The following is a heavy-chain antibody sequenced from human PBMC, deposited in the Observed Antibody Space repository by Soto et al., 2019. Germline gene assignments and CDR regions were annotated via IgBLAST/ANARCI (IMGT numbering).Heavy chain of an antibody. D-gene: IGHD3-10*01. CDR1: GRSCSGYY. V-gene: IGHV4-34*01. CDR3: ARVSGIYYYGMDV. J-gene: IGHJ6*02. CDR2: INHSGST. Sequence: PAENLSLTCAGYGRSCSGYYWSWIRQPPGKGLEWIGEINHSGSTNYNPSLKSRVTISVDTSKNQFSLKLSSVTAADTAVYYCARVSGIYYYGMDVWGQGTTVT.